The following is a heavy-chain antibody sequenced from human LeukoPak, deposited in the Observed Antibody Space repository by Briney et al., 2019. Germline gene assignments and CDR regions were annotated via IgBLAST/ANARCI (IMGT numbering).Heavy chain of an antibody. CDR3: ARDLEVWGLNDAFDI. D-gene: IGHD3-16*01. Sequence: SEALSLTCTVSGGSISSSSYYWGWIRQPPGKGLEWIGSIYYSGSTYYNPSLKSRVTISVDTSKNQFSLKLSSVTAADTAVYYCARDLEVWGLNDAFDIWGQGTMVTVSS. V-gene: IGHV4-39*07. CDR1: GGSISSSSYY. CDR2: IYYSGST. J-gene: IGHJ3*02.